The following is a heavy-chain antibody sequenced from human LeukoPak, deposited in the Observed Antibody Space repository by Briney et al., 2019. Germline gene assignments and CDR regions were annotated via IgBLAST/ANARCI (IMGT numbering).Heavy chain of an antibody. CDR1: GFIFSSCD. D-gene: IGHD4-11*01. V-gene: IGHV3-30-3*01. Sequence: PGRSLRLSCAASGFIFSSCDMHWVRQAPGKGLEWVAVISNDGSKKYYADSVKGRFTISRDKSKNTVYLQMNSLRAEDTAVYYCGNHDYSDYYGGQGTLVTVSA. J-gene: IGHJ4*02. CDR3: GNHDYSDYY. CDR2: ISNDGSKK.